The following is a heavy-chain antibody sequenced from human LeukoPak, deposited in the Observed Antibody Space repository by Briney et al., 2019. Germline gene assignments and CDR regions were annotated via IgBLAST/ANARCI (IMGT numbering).Heavy chain of an antibody. CDR1: GGTFSSYA. V-gene: IGHV1-69*13. J-gene: IGHJ6*03. D-gene: IGHD3-10*01. CDR3: ARDPLSGSYYYMDV. Sequence: GASVKVSCKASGGTFSSYAISWVRQAPGQGLEWMGGIIPIFGTANYAQKFQGRVTITADESTSTAYMELSSLRSEDTAVYYCARDPLSGSYYYMDVWGKGTTVTISS. CDR2: IIPIFGTA.